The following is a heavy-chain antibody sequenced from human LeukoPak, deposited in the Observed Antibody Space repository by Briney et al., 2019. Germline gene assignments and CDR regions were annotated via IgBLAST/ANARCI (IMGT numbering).Heavy chain of an antibody. CDR3: GADVVVVPGAPNWFDP. D-gene: IGHD2-2*01. J-gene: IGHJ5*02. CDR1: GFTLSSYA. CDR2: ISGSGDST. Sequence: PGGSLRLSCAPSGFTLSSYAMSWVRQAPGKGLEWVSAISGSGDSTYYADSVKGRFTISRDNSKDTLYLQMNSLRAEDTAVYYCGADVVVVPGAPNWFDPWGQGTLVTVSS. V-gene: IGHV3-23*01.